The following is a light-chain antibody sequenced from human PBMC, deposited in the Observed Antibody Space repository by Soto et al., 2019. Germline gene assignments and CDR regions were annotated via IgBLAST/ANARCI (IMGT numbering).Light chain of an antibody. CDR1: PGIDSY. CDR3: PQPRSYPST. J-gene: IGKJ4*01. V-gene: IGKV1-9*01. Sequence: IQLTPSPSSLSAAVGDRVTITCRASPGIDSYFAWYQQRPGKVPQLLIYETSIMQSGVSSRFSGSGSGTVFTLTISSLQAEDFATEYCPQPRSYPSTFGGGTKVEI. CDR2: ETS.